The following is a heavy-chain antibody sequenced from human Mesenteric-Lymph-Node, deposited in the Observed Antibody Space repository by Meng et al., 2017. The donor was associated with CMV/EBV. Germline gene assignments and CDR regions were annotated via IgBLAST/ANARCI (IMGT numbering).Heavy chain of an antibody. D-gene: IGHD3-10*01. Sequence: GSSSNGWYLWRWIRPPPRKGLGVVGYLYYSWNNYHNPFPKDPGNLSVDTSKDQFSLKPSPVASGDTAVYYCARGEVRGRWFGTGIDYWGQGTLVTVSS. CDR1: GSSSNGWYL. J-gene: IGHJ4*02. V-gene: IGHV4-31*01. CDR3: ARGEVRGRWFGTGIDY. CDR2: LYYSWNN.